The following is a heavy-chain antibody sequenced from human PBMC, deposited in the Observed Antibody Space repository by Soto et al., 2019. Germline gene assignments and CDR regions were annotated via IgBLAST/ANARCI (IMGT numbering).Heavy chain of an antibody. J-gene: IGHJ6*02. V-gene: IGHV1-69*13. CDR1: GGTFSSYA. Sequence: GASVKVSCKASGGTFSSYAISWVRQAPGQGLEWMGGIIPIFGTANYAQKFQGRVTITADESTSTAYMELSSLRSEDTAVYYCAGDSGYDFLLGSHIYYYGMDVCGQVTTVTVSS. D-gene: IGHD5-12*01. CDR2: IIPIFGTA. CDR3: AGDSGYDFLLGSHIYYYGMDV.